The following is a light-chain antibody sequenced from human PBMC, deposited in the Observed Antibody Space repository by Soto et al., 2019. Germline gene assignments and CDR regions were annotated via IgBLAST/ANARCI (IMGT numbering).Light chain of an antibody. CDR3: QQRSNWPYLT. V-gene: IGKV3-11*01. J-gene: IGKJ4*01. CDR1: QSVSGY. Sequence: EIVLTQSPDTLSLSPGERATLSCRASQSVSGYLGWYQQKPGQAPRLLIYDASNRAYGVPARFRGSGSGTNFPLTIASLEPEDFAVYYCQQRSNWPYLTFGGGNRV. CDR2: DAS.